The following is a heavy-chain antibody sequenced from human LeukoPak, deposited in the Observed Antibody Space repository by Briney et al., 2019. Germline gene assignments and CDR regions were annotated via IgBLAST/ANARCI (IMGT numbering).Heavy chain of an antibody. Sequence: PETLSLTCTVSGSISSYYWSWIRQPPGKGREWIRYIYTSGSTNYNPSLKSRVTISVDTSKNQFSLDLSSVTAADTAVYYCARQKCTSTSCLTKNAFDIWGQGTMVTVSS. D-gene: IGHD2-2*01. J-gene: IGHJ3*02. V-gene: IGHV4-4*09. CDR1: GSISSYY. CDR3: ARQKCTSTSCLTKNAFDI. CDR2: IYTSGST.